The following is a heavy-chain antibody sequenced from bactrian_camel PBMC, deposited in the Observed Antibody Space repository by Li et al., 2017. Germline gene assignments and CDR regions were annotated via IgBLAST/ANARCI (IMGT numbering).Heavy chain of an antibody. CDR2: ISSTSGRT. J-gene: IGHJ4*01. CDR3: AARTNRVSWYFAWGRGREYNY. CDR1: GLPWIAYH. Sequence: HVQLVESGGGSVQTGGSLRLSCAASGLPWIAYHMGWFRQAPGKEREGVAVISSTSGRTYYADSVKGRFTISQDNAKNTLYLQMDSLKPEDTAMYYCAARTNRVSWYFAWGRGREYNYWGQGTQVTVSS. V-gene: IGHV3S33*01. D-gene: IGHD6*01.